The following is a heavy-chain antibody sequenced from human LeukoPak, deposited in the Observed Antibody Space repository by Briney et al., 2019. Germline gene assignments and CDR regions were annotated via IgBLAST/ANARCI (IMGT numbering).Heavy chain of an antibody. CDR3: AAGYQLPRADAFDI. J-gene: IGHJ3*02. CDR1: GYTFTSYA. V-gene: IGHV1-3*01. CDR2: INAGNGNT. D-gene: IGHD2-2*01. Sequence: ASVKVSCKTSGYTFTSYAVHWVRQAPGQRLEWMGWINAGNGNTQYSQKFQGRVTITRDMSTSTAYMELSSLRSEDTAVYYCAAGYQLPRADAFDIWGQGTMVTVSS.